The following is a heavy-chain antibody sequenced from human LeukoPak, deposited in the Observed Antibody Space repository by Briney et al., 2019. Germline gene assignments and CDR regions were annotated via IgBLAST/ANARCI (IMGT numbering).Heavy chain of an antibody. J-gene: IGHJ4*02. V-gene: IGHV3-74*01. CDR3: ARHEPYNSGSHYDY. CDR1: GFTLSTYW. Sequence: GGSLRLSCAASGFTLSTYWMHWVRQPPGKGLVWVSTINSDGTTTTYTGSVKGRFTISRDNAKNTLYLQMNSLRAEDTAVYYCARHEPYNSGSHYDYWGQGTLVTVSS. D-gene: IGHD3-10*01. CDR2: INSDGTTT.